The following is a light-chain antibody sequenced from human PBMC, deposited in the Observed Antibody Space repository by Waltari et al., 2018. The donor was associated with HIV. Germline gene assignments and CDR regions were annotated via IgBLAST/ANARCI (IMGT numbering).Light chain of an antibody. CDR1: QSVSRTY. Sequence: EIVLTQSPGTLSLSPGERATLSCGASQSVSRTYSAWYQQQPGQAPRLLIYAASSRAAGIPDRFSGSGSGTDFTLTISRLEPEDFAGYYCQQYGGAPLITFGQGTRLEIK. J-gene: IGKJ5*01. CDR2: AAS. V-gene: IGKV3-20*01. CDR3: QQYGGAPLIT.